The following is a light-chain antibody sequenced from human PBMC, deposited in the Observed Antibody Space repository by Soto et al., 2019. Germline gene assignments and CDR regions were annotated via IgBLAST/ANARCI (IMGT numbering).Light chain of an antibody. Sequence: QSVLTQPASVSGSPGQSITISCSGTSSDVGGYNFVSWYQQHPGKAPKLMIYDVNIRPSGVSNRFSGSKSGNTASLTISGLQTEDEADYYCTSFTTSNTHVFGTWTKVTVL. CDR1: SSDVGGYNF. V-gene: IGLV2-14*01. CDR2: DVN. CDR3: TSFTTSNTHV. J-gene: IGLJ1*01.